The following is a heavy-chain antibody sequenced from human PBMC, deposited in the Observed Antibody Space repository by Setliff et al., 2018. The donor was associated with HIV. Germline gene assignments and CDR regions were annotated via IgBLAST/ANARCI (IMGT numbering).Heavy chain of an antibody. CDR2: IKQDGSEK. Sequence: RLSCVASGSTFSRCWMSWVRQAPGKGLEWVGNIKQDGSEKNYVDSVKGRFTISRDNAKNSLYLQMNSLRDDDTAMYYCACPKEGYSGSGGAFENWGQGTMVTVSS. V-gene: IGHV3-7*01. D-gene: IGHD3-10*01. CDR1: GSTFSRCW. CDR3: ACPKEGYSGSGGAFEN. J-gene: IGHJ3*02.